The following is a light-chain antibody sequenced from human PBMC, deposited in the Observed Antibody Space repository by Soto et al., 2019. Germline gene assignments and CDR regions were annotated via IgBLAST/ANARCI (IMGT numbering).Light chain of an antibody. Sequence: QSVLTQPASVSGSPGQSITISCTGTRSDVGGYNYVSWYQQHPGKAPKLMIYEVSNRPSGVSNRFSGSKSGNTASLTISGLQAEDVADYYCSSYTSSSPHVVFGGGTKLTVL. CDR1: RSDVGGYNY. J-gene: IGLJ2*01. V-gene: IGLV2-14*01. CDR2: EVS. CDR3: SSYTSSSPHVV.